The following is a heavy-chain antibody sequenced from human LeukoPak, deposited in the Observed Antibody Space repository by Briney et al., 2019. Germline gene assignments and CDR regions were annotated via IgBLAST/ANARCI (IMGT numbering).Heavy chain of an antibody. D-gene: IGHD2-2*01. CDR1: GYTFTSYA. CDR2: INTKTGNP. V-gene: IGHV7-4-1*02. Sequence: ASVKVSCKASGYTFTSYAMNWVRQAPGQGLEWMGWINTKTGNPTYAQGFTGRFVFSLDTSVSTAYLQISSLKVEDTAVYYCARQGPGYCGSTRCYGVGHWGQGTLVTASS. CDR3: ARQGPGYCGSTRCYGVGH. J-gene: IGHJ4*02.